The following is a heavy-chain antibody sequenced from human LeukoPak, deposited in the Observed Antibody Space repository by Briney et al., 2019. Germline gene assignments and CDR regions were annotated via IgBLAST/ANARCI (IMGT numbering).Heavy chain of an antibody. CDR2: IYYSGST. CDR1: GGSISSYY. J-gene: IGHJ4*02. V-gene: IGHV4-59*08. Sequence: SETLSLTCTVSGGSISSYYWSWIRQPPGKGLEWIGYIYYSGSTNYNPSLKSRVTISVDTSKNQFSLKLSSVTAADTAVYYCARLSNYDILTGWGNYFDYWGQGTLVTVSS. D-gene: IGHD3-9*01. CDR3: ARLSNYDILTGWGNYFDY.